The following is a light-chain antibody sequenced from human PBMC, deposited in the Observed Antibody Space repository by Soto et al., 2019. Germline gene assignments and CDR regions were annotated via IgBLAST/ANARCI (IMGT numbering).Light chain of an antibody. Sequence: IKMTDSPSTLSASVVYRVTITCLSSQSISRWSAWYQQKPGKAPQALIYDAYSRATAIPDRFRGSGSGTEFTLTISGLEPEDFAVYFCQHYGSSPPVTFGQGTRPEI. V-gene: IGKV1-5*01. CDR3: QHYGSSPPVT. CDR2: DAY. CDR1: QSISRW. J-gene: IGKJ5*01.